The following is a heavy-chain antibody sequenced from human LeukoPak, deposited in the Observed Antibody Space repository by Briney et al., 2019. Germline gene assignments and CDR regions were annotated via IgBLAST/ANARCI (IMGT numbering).Heavy chain of an antibody. Sequence: NPGGSLRLSCAASGFTFRNYVIHWVRQAPGKGLEWVAVTSSDLNVKLYADSVKGRFTISRDNSRSTLYLQMNSLRPEDTAIYYCAREGYYGSRSPPSLYFDYWGQGTLVTVSS. V-gene: IGHV3-30-3*01. CDR1: GFTFRNYV. J-gene: IGHJ4*02. CDR3: AREGYYGSRSPPSLYFDY. D-gene: IGHD3-10*01. CDR2: TSSDLNVK.